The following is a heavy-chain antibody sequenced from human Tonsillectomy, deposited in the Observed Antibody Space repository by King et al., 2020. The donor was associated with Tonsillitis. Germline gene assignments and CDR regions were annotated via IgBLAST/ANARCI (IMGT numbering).Heavy chain of an antibody. J-gene: IGHJ3*01. CDR3: ATRKLGYKDDSLDL. D-gene: IGHD5-24*01. CDR2: INFSGTA. V-gene: IGHV4-59*13. CDR1: GASINNDF. Sequence: VQLQESGPGWVKLSETRSFTCTVPGASINNDFWSGFGRPPGKGLRGLGYINFSGTAYYNPSLKSRVSLSVDTSKHQIPLKLTPVTAAATPIYYCATRKLGYKDDSLDLWGQGTLVSVSS.